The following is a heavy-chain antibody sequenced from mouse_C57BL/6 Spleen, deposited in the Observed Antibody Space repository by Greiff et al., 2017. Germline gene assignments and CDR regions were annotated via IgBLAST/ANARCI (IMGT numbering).Heavy chain of an antibody. CDR3: AREGTTVPWFAY. Sequence: VQLQQPGAELVMPGASVKLSCKASGYTFTSYWMHWVKQMPGQGLEWIGELDPSDSYTNYNQQFKGKSTLTVDKSSSTAYMQLSSLTSEDSAVYYCAREGTTVPWFAYWGQGTLVTVSA. CDR2: LDPSDSYT. V-gene: IGHV1-69*01. CDR1: GYTFTSYW. J-gene: IGHJ3*01. D-gene: IGHD1-1*01.